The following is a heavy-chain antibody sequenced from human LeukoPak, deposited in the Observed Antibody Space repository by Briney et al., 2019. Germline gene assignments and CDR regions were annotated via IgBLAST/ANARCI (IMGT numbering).Heavy chain of an antibody. J-gene: IGHJ3*02. CDR2: ITWNSESI. CDR3: AKDTARRSYQYDAFDI. V-gene: IGHV3-9*03. CDR1: GFTFCSYG. Sequence: GGSLRLSCAASGFTFCSYGMHWVRQAPGKGLEWVSGITWNSESIGYADSVKGRFTISRDNAKNSLHLQMNSLRAEDMALYYCAKDTARRSYQYDAFDIWGQGTMVTVS. D-gene: IGHD6-6*01.